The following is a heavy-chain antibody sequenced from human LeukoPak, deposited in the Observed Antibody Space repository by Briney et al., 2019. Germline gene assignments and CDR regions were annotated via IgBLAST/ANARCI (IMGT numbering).Heavy chain of an antibody. D-gene: IGHD6-19*01. Sequence: ASVKVSCKASGGTFSSYGISWVRQAPGQGLEWMGWISAYNGNTNYAQKLQGRVTMTTDTSTSTAYMELRSLRSDDTAVYYCARARGIVVTGTSDYWGQGTLVTVSS. CDR1: GGTFSSYG. V-gene: IGHV1-18*01. CDR2: ISAYNGNT. CDR3: ARARGIVVTGTSDY. J-gene: IGHJ4*02.